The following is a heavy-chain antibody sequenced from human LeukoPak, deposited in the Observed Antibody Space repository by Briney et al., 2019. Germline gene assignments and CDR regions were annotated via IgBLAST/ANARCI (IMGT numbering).Heavy chain of an antibody. Sequence: SETLSLTCAVSSYSISSGYYWGWIRQPPGKGLEWIGSIYHSGSTYYNPSLKSRVTISVDTSKNQFSLKLSSVTAADTAVYYCARGVEVISSGDYWGQGTLVTVSS. D-gene: IGHD3-22*01. J-gene: IGHJ4*02. V-gene: IGHV4-38-2*01. CDR3: ARGVEVISSGDY. CDR1: SYSISSGYY. CDR2: IYHSGST.